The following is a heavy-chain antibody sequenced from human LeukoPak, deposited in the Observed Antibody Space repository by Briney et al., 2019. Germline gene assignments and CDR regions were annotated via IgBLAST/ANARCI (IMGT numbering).Heavy chain of an antibody. J-gene: IGHJ4*02. V-gene: IGHV3-74*01. Sequence: PGGSLRLSCVASGFTFTNYWMPWVRHAPGKGLVWVARMNSDASSTSYADSVKGRFSISRDNAKKTLYLQMNSLRAEDTAVYYCARGPDYGGPLRGQGTLVTVSP. D-gene: IGHD4-23*01. CDR3: ARGPDYGGPL. CDR2: MNSDASST. CDR1: GFTFTNYW.